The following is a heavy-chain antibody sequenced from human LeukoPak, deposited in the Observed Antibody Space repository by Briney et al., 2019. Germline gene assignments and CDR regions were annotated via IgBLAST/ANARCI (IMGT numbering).Heavy chain of an antibody. V-gene: IGHV3-53*04. CDR3: ARGPWAAAGGSIDGLDI. CDR2: IYPGGST. CDR1: GFTVTSNY. Sequence: GESLRLSCAASGFTVTSNYMSWVRQAPGKGLEWVSGIYPGGSTYYADSVKGRFTISRHNSENTLDLQMNSLRVEDTAVYFCARGPWAAAGGSIDGLDIWGQGTMVTVSS. D-gene: IGHD6-13*01. J-gene: IGHJ3*02.